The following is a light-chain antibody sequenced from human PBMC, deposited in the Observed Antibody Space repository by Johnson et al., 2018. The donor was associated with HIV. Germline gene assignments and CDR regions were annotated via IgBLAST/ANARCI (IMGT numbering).Light chain of an antibody. CDR1: SSNIGNNY. CDR3: GTWDSSLSAHYV. Sequence: HSVLTQPPSVSAAPGQKVTISCSGSSSNIGNNYVSWYQQLPGTAPKLLIYDNNKRPSGIPDGFSGSKSGTSATLGITGLQTGDEADYYCGTWDSSLSAHYVFGTGTKVTVL. CDR2: DNN. V-gene: IGLV1-51*01. J-gene: IGLJ1*01.